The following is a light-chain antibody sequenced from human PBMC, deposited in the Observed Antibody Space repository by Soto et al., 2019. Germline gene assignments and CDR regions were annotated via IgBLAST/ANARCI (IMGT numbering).Light chain of an antibody. CDR3: RSYRSISTYV. CDR1: SSDVGSYNR. V-gene: IGLV2-18*02. J-gene: IGLJ1*01. CDR2: EVN. Sequence: QSALTQPPSVSGSPGQSVTISCTGTSSDVGSYNRVSWYQQTPGTAPKLMIYEVNNRPSGVPDRFSGSKSGNTASLTISGLQADYYADYYCRSYRSISTYVFGTGTNLNVL.